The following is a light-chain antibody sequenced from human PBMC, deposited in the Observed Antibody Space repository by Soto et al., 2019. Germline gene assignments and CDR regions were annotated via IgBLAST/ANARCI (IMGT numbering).Light chain of an antibody. CDR3: QQYYSNPLT. Sequence: DIVMTQSPDSLAVSLGERATINCKSSQSVLYSSNNNNYLAWYQHKPGQPPKLLIYWASTRESGVPDRFSGSGSGTDFTLTVSSLQAEEVAVYYCQQYYSNPLTFGQGTKLEIK. J-gene: IGKJ2*01. V-gene: IGKV4-1*01. CDR1: QSVLYSSNNNNY. CDR2: WAS.